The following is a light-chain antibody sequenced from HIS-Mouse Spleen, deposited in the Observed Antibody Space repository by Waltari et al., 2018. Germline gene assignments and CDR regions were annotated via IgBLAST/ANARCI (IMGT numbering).Light chain of an antibody. CDR2: RNK. V-gene: IGLV1-47*01. Sequence: QSVLTQPPSASGTPGQRVTISCSGSSSNIGSNYVYWYQQLPGTAPKLLSYRNKQRTSGVPDRFSGSKSRTSASLAISGLRSEDEADYYCAAWDDSLSGRVFGGGTKLTVL. CDR1: SSNIGSNY. CDR3: AAWDDSLSGRV. J-gene: IGLJ3*02.